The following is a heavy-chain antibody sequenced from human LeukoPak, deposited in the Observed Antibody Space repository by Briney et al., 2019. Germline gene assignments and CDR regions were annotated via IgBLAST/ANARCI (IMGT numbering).Heavy chain of an antibody. J-gene: IGHJ4*02. CDR3: ARAVTIFGVVSHFDY. CDR1: GYTFTSYD. CDR2: MNPNSGNT. Sequence: ASVKVSCKASGYTFTSYDINWVRQATGQGLEWMGWMNPNSGNTGYAQKFQARVTMTKNTSISTAYMELSSLRSEDTAVYYCARAVTIFGVVSHFDYWGQGTLVTVSS. V-gene: IGHV1-8*01. D-gene: IGHD3-3*01.